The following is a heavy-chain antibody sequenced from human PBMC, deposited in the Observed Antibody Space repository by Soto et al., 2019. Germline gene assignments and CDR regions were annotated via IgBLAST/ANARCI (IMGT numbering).Heavy chain of an antibody. CDR1: GGSFSGYY. CDR3: ARFSGSSYDAMDV. V-gene: IGHV4-34*01. Sequence: QVQLQQWGAGLLKPSGTLSLTCAVYGGSFSGYYWSWIRQPPGKGLEWIGEINHSGDTNYKPALRRRVTISLDTSNNQFSLQLKSVTAADTSLYYCARFSGSSYDAMDVWGQGSTGTLSS. J-gene: IGHJ6*02. CDR2: INHSGDT. D-gene: IGHD6-19*01.